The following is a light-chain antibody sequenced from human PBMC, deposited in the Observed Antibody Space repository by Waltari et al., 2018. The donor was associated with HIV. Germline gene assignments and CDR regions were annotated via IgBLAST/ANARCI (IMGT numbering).Light chain of an antibody. Sequence: QSALSQPPSTSRPPGQRVVISCSGSSSNVGQNYVSWFQQLPGPAPRLLIYRNDRRPSGVPDRFPAAKSGTSASLVIIGLRSDDEAEYVCASWDDALSSWLFGGGTKLTVL. CDR1: SSNVGQNY. J-gene: IGLJ2*01. V-gene: IGLV1-47*01. CDR3: ASWDDALSSWL. CDR2: RND.